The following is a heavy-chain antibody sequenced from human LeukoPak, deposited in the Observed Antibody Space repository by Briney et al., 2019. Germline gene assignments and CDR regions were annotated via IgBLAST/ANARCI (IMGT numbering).Heavy chain of an antibody. CDR3: AKSVAIYFYYGLDV. V-gene: IGHV3-23*01. CDR1: GFTFSSYA. Sequence: GGSLGLSCAASGFTFSSYAMSWVRQTPGKGLEWVSAISGSGGSTYYADSVKGRFTISRDNSKNTLFLQMNSLRAEDTAPYYCAKSVAIYFYYGLDVWGQGTTVAVPS. J-gene: IGHJ6*02. CDR2: ISGSGGST. D-gene: IGHD3-3*01.